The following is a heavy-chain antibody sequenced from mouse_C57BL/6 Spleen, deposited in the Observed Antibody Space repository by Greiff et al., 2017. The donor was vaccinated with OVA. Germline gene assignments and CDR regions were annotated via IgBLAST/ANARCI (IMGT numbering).Heavy chain of an antibody. V-gene: IGHV1-53*01. Sequence: QVQLKQSGTELVKPGASVKLSCKASGYTFTSYWMHWVKQRPGQGLEWIGNINPSNGGTNYNEKFKSKATLTVDKSSSTAYMQRSSLTSEDSAVYYCAREDGSYYAAYWGQGTLVTVSA. CDR2: INPSNGGT. J-gene: IGHJ3*01. CDR3: AREDGSYYAAY. CDR1: GYTFTSYW. D-gene: IGHD2-12*01.